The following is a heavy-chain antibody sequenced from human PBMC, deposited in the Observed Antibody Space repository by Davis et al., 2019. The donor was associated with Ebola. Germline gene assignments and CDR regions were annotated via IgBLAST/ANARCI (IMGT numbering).Heavy chain of an antibody. CDR1: GYTLVSYY. D-gene: IGHD6-19*01. J-gene: IGHJ5*02. CDR3: ARDQEQWLAGFDP. V-gene: IGHV1-46*01. CDR2: INPSGGTT. Sequence: ASVKVSCKASGYTLVSYYAHWVRQAPGQGLEWMGIINPSGGTTTYAQKFQGRVTMTRDTSTNTLYMELSSLTSGDTAVYYCARDQEQWLAGFDPWGQGTLVTVSS.